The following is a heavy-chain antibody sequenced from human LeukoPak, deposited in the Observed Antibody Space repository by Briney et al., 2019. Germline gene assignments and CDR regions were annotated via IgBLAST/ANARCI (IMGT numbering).Heavy chain of an antibody. Sequence: SETLSLTCTVSGGSISSYYWSWIRQPPGKGLECIGYIFYSGNTNYNPSLKSRVTLSVDTSKNQFSLKLGSVTAADTAVYYCARDLYVAGMDVWGQGTTVTVSS. J-gene: IGHJ6*02. CDR1: GGSISSYY. D-gene: IGHD3-16*01. V-gene: IGHV4-59*01. CDR2: IFYSGNT. CDR3: ARDLYVAGMDV.